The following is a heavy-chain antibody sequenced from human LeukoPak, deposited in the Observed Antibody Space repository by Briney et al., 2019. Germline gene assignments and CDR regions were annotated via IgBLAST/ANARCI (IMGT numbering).Heavy chain of an antibody. D-gene: IGHD3-10*01. V-gene: IGHV3-30*02. CDR2: IRFDVSNK. CDR3: AKDLTVGIPILRGVRRDFNWFDS. Sequence: PGGTLRLSCAASGFTFSSYGIHWVRQAPGKGLEWVAFIRFDVSNKYYSDSVKGRFTISRDNSKTTLYLQMNSMSAEDTAVSYCAKDLTVGIPILRGVRRDFNWFDSWGQGTLVTVSS. J-gene: IGHJ5*01. CDR1: GFTFSSYG.